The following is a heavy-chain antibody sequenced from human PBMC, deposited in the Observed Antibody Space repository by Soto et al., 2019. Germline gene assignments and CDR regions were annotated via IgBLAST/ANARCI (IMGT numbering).Heavy chain of an antibody. D-gene: IGHD6-13*01. V-gene: IGHV3-48*03. Sequence: GGSLRLSCAASGFTFSSYEMNWVRQAPGKGLEWVSYISSSGSTIYYADSVKGRFTISRDNAKNSLYLQMNSLRAEDTAVYYCARESAVFPYYFDYWGQGTLVTVSS. CDR1: GFTFSSYE. CDR2: ISSSGSTI. CDR3: ARESAVFPYYFDY. J-gene: IGHJ4*02.